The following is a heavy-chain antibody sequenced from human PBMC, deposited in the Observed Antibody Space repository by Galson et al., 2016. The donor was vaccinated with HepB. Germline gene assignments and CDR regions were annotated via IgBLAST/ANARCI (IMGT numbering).Heavy chain of an antibody. CDR3: ARIGPYFFDKEQGFDI. CDR2: IVVGSGNR. CDR1: GFTFTSSA. V-gene: IGHV1-58*01. J-gene: IGHJ3*02. Sequence: SVKVSCKASGFTFTSSAVQWVRQARGQRLEWIGWIVVGSGNRKYAQKFQERVTITRDMSTSTAYMELISLRSEDTAMYYCARIGPYFFDKEQGFDIWGQGTMVTVSS. D-gene: IGHD3-22*01.